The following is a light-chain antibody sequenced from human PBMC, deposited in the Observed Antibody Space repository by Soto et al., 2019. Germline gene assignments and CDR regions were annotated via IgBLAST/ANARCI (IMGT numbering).Light chain of an antibody. V-gene: IGKV2-24*01. CDR3: MQGAQFPHT. Sequence: DIVLTQTPLSSPVTLGQPASISCRSTQSFVHSNGNTYLSWLQQRPGQPPRLLIYEISNRFSGVPDRFSGSGAGTDFTLEISSVEAEDVGIYYCMQGAQFPHTFGQGTKLEIK. CDR2: EIS. J-gene: IGKJ2*01. CDR1: QSFVHSNGNTY.